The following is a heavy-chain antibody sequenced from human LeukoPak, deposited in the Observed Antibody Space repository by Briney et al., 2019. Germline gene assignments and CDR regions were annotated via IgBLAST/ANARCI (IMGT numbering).Heavy chain of an antibody. Sequence: QTGGSLRLSCAASGFTFSSYEMNWVRQAPGKGLEWDSYISRNGINIYYTASVKGRFTISRDNATNSLYLQMNSLRAEDTAVYYCSRGGSFSRFDYWGQGTLVTASS. CDR2: ISRNGINI. D-gene: IGHD2-15*01. V-gene: IGHV3-48*03. CDR3: SRGGSFSRFDY. J-gene: IGHJ4*02. CDR1: GFTFSSYE.